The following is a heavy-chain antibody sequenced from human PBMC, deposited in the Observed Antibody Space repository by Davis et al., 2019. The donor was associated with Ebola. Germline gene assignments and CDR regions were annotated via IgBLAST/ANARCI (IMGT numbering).Heavy chain of an antibody. CDR1: GFSVSDYW. CDR2: INREGSST. V-gene: IGHV3-74*01. D-gene: IGHD3-10*01. J-gene: IGHJ4*02. CDR3: VRDYNY. Sequence: GESLKISCAVSGFSVSDYWMHWVRQAPGKGLVYVSRINREGSSTSYADSVKGRFTISRDNAKNTLYLQMNSLRAEDTAVYYCVRDYNYWGQGTLVTVSS.